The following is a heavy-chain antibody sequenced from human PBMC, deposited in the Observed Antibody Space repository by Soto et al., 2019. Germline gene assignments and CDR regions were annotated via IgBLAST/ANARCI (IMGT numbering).Heavy chain of an antibody. V-gene: IGHV4-31*03. D-gene: IGHD2-21*02. J-gene: IGHJ5*02. CDR1: GGSISSGGYY. Sequence: QVQLQESGPGLVKPSQTLSLTCTVSGGSISSGGYYWSWIRQHPGKGLEWIGYIYYSGSTYYNPSLKSRVTISVDTSKNQFSLKLSSVTAADTAVYYCARDPRAYCGGDCYSAGWFDPWGQGTLVTVSS. CDR3: ARDPRAYCGGDCYSAGWFDP. CDR2: IYYSGST.